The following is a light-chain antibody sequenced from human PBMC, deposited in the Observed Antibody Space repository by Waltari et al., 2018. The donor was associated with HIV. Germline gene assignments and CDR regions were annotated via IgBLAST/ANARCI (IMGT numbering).Light chain of an antibody. CDR2: WIN. CDR1: SSNIGSNF. V-gene: IGLV1-47*01. Sequence: QSVLTQQPSASGTPGQRVTISCSGSSSNIGSNFVYWYQQLQGTAPNLLSHWINQRPSGVTDRLAGSKSGTSASLAISGLRSDDVAAYYCAAWDDSRVVFGGGTKLTVL. J-gene: IGLJ2*01. CDR3: AAWDDSRVV.